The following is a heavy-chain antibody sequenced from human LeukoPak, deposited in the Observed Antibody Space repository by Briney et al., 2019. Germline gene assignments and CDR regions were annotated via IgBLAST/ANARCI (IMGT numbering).Heavy chain of an antibody. CDR2: ISAYNGNT. D-gene: IGHD6-19*01. CDR3: ARDPSRYSSGSGSFDY. V-gene: IGHV1-18*01. CDR1: GYTFTSYG. J-gene: IGHJ4*02. Sequence: ASVKVSCKASGYTFTSYGISWVRQAPGQGLEWMGWISAYNGNTNYAQKLQGRVTMTTDTSTSTAYMELRSLRSDDTAVYYCARDPSRYSSGSGSFDYWGQGTLVTVSS.